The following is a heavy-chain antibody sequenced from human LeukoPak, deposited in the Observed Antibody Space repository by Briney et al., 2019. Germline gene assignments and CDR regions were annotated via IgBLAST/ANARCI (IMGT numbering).Heavy chain of an antibody. V-gene: IGHV4-34*01. CDR3: ARLDSGWQYNWFDP. CDR1: GGSSSGYY. CDR2: INHSGST. Sequence: PSETLSLTCAVYGGSSSGYYWSWIRQPLGKGLEWIGEINHSGSTNYNPSLKSRVTISVDTSKNHFSLKVSTVTAADTAVYYCARLDSGWQYNWFDPWGQGTLVTVSS. D-gene: IGHD6-19*01. J-gene: IGHJ5*02.